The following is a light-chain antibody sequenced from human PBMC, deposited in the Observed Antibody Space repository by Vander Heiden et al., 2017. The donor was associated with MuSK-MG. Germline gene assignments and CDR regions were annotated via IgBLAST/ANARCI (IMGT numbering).Light chain of an antibody. V-gene: IGKV1-9*01. CDR1: QGISSY. Sequence: DIQLTQSPSFLSASVGDRVTITCRASQGISSYLAWYQQKPGSAPKLLIYVASTLQSGVPSRFSGSGSGTEFTLTVSSLQPEDFATYYCQQLNSYPTTFGQGTKLEIK. CDR2: VAS. CDR3: QQLNSYPTT. J-gene: IGKJ2*01.